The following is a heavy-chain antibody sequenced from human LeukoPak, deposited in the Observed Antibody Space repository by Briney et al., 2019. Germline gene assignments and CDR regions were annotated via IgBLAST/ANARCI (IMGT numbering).Heavy chain of an antibody. CDR2: IIPILGIA. CDR3: ARDSGDFWSGYYMSSGNWFDP. J-gene: IGHJ5*02. V-gene: IGHV1-69*04. Sequence: SVKVSCKASGGTFSSYAISWVRQAPGQGLEWMGRIIPILGIANYAQKFQGRVTITADKSTSTAYMELSSLRSEDTAVYYCARDSGDFWSGYYMSSGNWFDPWGQGTLVTVSS. D-gene: IGHD3-3*01. CDR1: GGTFSSYA.